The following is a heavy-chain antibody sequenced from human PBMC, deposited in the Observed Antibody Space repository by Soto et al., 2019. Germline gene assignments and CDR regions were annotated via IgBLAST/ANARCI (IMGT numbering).Heavy chain of an antibody. CDR2: ISYDGRSE. V-gene: IGHV3-30*18. D-gene: IGHD2-15*01. J-gene: IGHJ6*02. CDR3: AKDLDVVMVLSATRGVDV. Sequence: PGGSLRLSCVASGFTFSNFGMHWVRQAPGKGLEWVAGISYDGRSESYVDSVRGRFTLSRDNSKNTLSLQMISLRPEDTGVYYCAKDLDVVMVLSATRGVDVWGQGTRVTVSS. CDR1: GFTFSNFG.